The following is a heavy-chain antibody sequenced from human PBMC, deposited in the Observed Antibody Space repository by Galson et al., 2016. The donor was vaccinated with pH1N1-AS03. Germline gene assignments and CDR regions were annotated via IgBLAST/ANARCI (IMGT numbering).Heavy chain of an antibody. J-gene: IGHJ4*02. CDR1: GFTINNNY. V-gene: IGHV3-53*01. Sequence: SLRLSCAASGFTINNNYMSWVRQAPGKGLEWVSVIYGGGDTFYADSVKGRFTISRDHSKNTVYLQMKSLRVEDTAVYYCAREPWGSTQGEYWGQGTLVTVSS. CDR3: AREPWGSTQGEY. D-gene: IGHD3-16*01. CDR2: IYGGGDT.